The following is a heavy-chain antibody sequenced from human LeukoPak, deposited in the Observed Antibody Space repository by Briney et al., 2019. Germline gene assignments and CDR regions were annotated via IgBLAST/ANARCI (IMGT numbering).Heavy chain of an antibody. Sequence: SETLSLTCTVSGYSISSGYYWGWIRRPPGKGLEWIGNIYPTGSTYYNPSLKSRVTISVDTSKNQFSLKLSSVTAADTAVYYCARVVARADSSGYYPYYYYYYMDVWGKGTTVTVSS. CDR3: ARVVARADSSGYYPYYYYYYMDV. V-gene: IGHV4-38-2*02. D-gene: IGHD3-22*01. CDR1: GYSISSGYY. J-gene: IGHJ6*03. CDR2: IYPTGST.